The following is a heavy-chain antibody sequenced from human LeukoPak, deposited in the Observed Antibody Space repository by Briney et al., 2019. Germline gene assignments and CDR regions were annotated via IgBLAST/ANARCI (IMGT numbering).Heavy chain of an antibody. J-gene: IGHJ4*02. CDR3: ARVRLTGGYVGDY. CDR2: ISSSSSYI. Sequence: GGSLRLSCAASGFTFSSYSMNWVRHAPGKGLEWVSSISSSSSYIYYADSVKGRFTISRDNAKNSLYLQMNSLRAEDTAVYYCARVRLTGGYVGDYWGQGTLVTVSS. CDR1: GFTFSSYS. D-gene: IGHD5-12*01. V-gene: IGHV3-21*01.